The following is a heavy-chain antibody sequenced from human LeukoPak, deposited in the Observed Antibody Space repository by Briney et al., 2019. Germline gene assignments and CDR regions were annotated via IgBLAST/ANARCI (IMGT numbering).Heavy chain of an antibody. CDR3: AKDRVFELWFEEASPYYFDY. J-gene: IGHJ4*02. CDR1: GFTLSSYS. Sequence: GGSLRLSCAASGFTLSSYSMNWVRQAPGKGLEWVSSISRSSAYIYYADSVKGRFTISRDNAKNSLYLQMNSLRAEDTAVYYCAKDRVFELWFEEASPYYFDYWGQGTLVTVSS. CDR2: ISRSSAYI. V-gene: IGHV3-21*01. D-gene: IGHD3-10*01.